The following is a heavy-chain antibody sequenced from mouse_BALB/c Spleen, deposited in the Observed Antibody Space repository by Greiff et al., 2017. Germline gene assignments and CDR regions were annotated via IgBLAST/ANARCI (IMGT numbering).Heavy chain of an antibody. CDR1: GFSFTDYY. D-gene: IGHD1-1*01. V-gene: IGHV7-3*02. Sequence: EVKLMESGGGLVQPGGSLRLSCATPGFSFTDYYMSWVRQPPGKALEWLGFIRNKANGYTTEYSASVKGRFTISRDNSQSILYLQMNTLRTEDRATYYCARDMITTVVAHWYFDVWGAGTTVTVAS. CDR3: ARDMITTVVAHWYFDV. J-gene: IGHJ1*01. CDR2: IRNKANGYTT.